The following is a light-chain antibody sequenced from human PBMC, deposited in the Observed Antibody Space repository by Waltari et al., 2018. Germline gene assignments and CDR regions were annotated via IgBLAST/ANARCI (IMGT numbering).Light chain of an antibody. Sequence: QSVLTQPPSVSAAPGQKVTIPCSGSSSNIGKNYVSWYQQFPGTAPKLLIYDNNKRPSGIPDRFSGSKSGTSATLGITGLQTGDEADYYCGTWDSSLSAAVFGGGTQLTVL. CDR2: DNN. CDR1: SSNIGKNY. V-gene: IGLV1-51*01. J-gene: IGLJ7*01. CDR3: GTWDSSLSAAV.